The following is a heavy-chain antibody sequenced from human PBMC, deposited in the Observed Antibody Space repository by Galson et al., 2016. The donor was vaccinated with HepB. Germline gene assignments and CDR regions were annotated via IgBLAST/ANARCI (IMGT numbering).Heavy chain of an antibody. Sequence: SLRLSCAASGFTFSSYAMHWVRQAPGKGLEWVALISYDGNDQYYADSVRGRFTISRDSSKNTMFLQMNSLRAEDTAVYYCARALIVVINGADYWGQGTRVTVPS. V-gene: IGHV3-30*03. D-gene: IGHD3-22*01. CDR3: ARALIVVINGADY. CDR1: GFTFSSYA. J-gene: IGHJ4*02. CDR2: ISYDGNDQ.